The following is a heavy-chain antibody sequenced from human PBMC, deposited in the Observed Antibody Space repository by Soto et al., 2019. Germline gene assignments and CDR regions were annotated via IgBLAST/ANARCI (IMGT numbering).Heavy chain of an antibody. Sequence: SETLSLTCTVSGGPTSGYYWSWVRQPPGKGLEWIGYIHYSGSTKYNPPLKSRVTMSVDTSKNQFSLSLISLTAADTAVYYCARYTDNYYSYWGQGNPVTVSS. CDR2: IHYSGST. D-gene: IGHD1-26*01. J-gene: IGHJ4*02. CDR1: GGPTSGYY. CDR3: ARYTDNYYSY. V-gene: IGHV4-59*01.